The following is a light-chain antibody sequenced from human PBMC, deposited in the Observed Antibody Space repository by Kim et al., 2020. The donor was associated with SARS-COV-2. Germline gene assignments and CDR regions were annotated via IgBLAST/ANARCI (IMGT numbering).Light chain of an antibody. J-gene: IGLJ2*01. Sequence: QSALTQPPSASGSPGQSVTISCTGTSSDIGGYNYVSWYQQHPGKAPKLMIYGVSKRPSGVPDRFSGSKSGNTASLTVSGLQAEDEADYYCSSYAGSNIYVVFGGGTQLTVL. CDR1: SSDIGGYNY. CDR3: SSYAGSNIYVV. V-gene: IGLV2-8*01. CDR2: GVS.